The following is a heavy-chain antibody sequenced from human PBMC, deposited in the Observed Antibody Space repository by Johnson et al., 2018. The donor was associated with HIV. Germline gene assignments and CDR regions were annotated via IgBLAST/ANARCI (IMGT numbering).Heavy chain of an antibody. CDR3: ARDPYYDFLTGPRDAFDI. Sequence: QVQLVESGGGVVQPERSLRLSCAASGFPFSSYAMHWVRQAPGKGLEWVAVISYDGSNKFYADSVKGRFTISRDNSKNTLYLQMNSLRAEDTAVYYCARDPYYDFLTGPRDAFDIWGQGTMVTVSS. CDR1: GFPFSSYA. V-gene: IGHV3-30*14. D-gene: IGHD3-9*01. J-gene: IGHJ3*02. CDR2: ISYDGSNK.